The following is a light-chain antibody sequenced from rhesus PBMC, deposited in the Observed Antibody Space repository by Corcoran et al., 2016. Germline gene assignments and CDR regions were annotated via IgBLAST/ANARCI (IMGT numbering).Light chain of an antibody. CDR1: SSDIGGYNY. CDR3: SSYAGSNTYI. J-gene: IGLJ1*01. Sequence: QAALTQPPSVSGSPGQSVTISCNGTSSDIGGYNYVSWYQQHPGKAPKLMIYDVSKRPSGVSDRFSGSKSGNTASLTISGLQAEDEADYYCSSYAGSNTYIFGAGTRLTVL. CDR2: DVS. V-gene: IGLV2-23*01.